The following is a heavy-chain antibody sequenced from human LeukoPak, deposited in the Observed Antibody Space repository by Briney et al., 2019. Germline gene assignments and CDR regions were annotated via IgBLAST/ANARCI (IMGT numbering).Heavy chain of an antibody. Sequence: ASVKVSCKASGYTFTGYYMHWVRHAPGQGLEWMGWINPNSGGTNYAQKFHGRVTMTRDTSTSTAYMWLSRLRSDETPAYYCARELQGRAPGRYDSSGYCNDYWGQGTLVTVSS. V-gene: IGHV1-2*02. CDR2: INPNSGGT. J-gene: IGHJ4*02. D-gene: IGHD3-22*01. CDR3: ARELQGRAPGRYDSSGYCNDY. CDR1: GYTFTGYY.